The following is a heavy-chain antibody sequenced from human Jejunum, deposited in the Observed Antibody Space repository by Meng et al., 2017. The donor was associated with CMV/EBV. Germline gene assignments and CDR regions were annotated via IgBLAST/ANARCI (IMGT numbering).Heavy chain of an antibody. CDR1: GFAFSGHG. D-gene: IGHD2-15*01. Sequence: LSCAASGFAFSGHGIHWVRQAPGKGLGWVAVIWHDGSNKHYADSVKGRFTISRDNSENTLYLQMDSLRAEDTAVYYCATKIVDDFDYWGQGTLVTVSS. J-gene: IGHJ4*02. CDR2: IWHDGSNK. CDR3: ATKIVDDFDY. V-gene: IGHV3-33*03.